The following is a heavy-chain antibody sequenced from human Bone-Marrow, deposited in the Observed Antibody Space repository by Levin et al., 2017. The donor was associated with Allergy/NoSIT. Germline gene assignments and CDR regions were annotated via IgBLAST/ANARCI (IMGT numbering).Heavy chain of an antibody. V-gene: IGHV3-30*04. CDR2: ISYDGGNQ. Sequence: GGSLRLSCAASGFSFSTYAIHWVRQAPGKGLEWLAVISYDGGNQYYADSVKGRFTISRDNSENTLYLQMDSLRPEDTAVYYCARGYSDSSDPYGGVGGYYGMDVWGQGTTVTVSS. J-gene: IGHJ6*02. CDR3: ARGYSDSSDPYGGVGGYYGMDV. CDR1: GFSFSTYA. D-gene: IGHD3-22*01.